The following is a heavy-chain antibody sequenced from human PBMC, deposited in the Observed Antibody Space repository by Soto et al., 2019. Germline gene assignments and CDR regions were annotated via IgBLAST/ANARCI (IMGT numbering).Heavy chain of an antibody. CDR3: ARDWYCSGSSCRDAFDI. J-gene: IGHJ3*02. CDR2: ISGYNDNT. V-gene: IGHV1-18*01. D-gene: IGHD2-15*01. CDR1: GYTFTTYG. Sequence: QVQLVQSGGEVKKPGASVKVSCKASGYTFTTYGISWVRQAPGQGLEWMGWISGYNDNTKYAQKFQGRVTMTTDTSTSTAYMELRSLRSDDTAVYYCARDWYCSGSSCRDAFDIWGQGTMVTVSS.